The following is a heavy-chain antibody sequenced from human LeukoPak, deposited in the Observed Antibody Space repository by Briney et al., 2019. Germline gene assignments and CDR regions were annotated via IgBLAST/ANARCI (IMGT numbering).Heavy chain of an antibody. CDR3: ARDGRGGSWYAFGYYYYYGMDV. Sequence: PSETLSLTCAVYGGSFSGYYWSWIRQPPGKGLEWIGEINHSGSTNYNPSLKSRVTISVDTSKNQFSLKLSSVIAADTAVYYCARDGRGGSWYAFGYYYYYGMDVWGQGTTVTVSS. D-gene: IGHD2-2*01. CDR2: INHSGST. CDR1: GGSFSGYY. V-gene: IGHV4-34*01. J-gene: IGHJ6*02.